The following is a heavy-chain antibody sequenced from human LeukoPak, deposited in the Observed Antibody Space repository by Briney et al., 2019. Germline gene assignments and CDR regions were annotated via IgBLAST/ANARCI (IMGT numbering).Heavy chain of an antibody. CDR2: IKPNSGGT. Sequence: ASVKVSCKTSGYTFTDYYMHWVRQAPGQGPEWMGWIKPNSGGTNYAQKFQGRVTMTRDTSISTAYMELSRLTSDDTAVYYCASYFESSGYYAFDIWGQGTLVTVSS. J-gene: IGHJ3*02. D-gene: IGHD3-22*01. CDR1: GYTFTDYY. V-gene: IGHV1-2*02. CDR3: ASYFESSGYYAFDI.